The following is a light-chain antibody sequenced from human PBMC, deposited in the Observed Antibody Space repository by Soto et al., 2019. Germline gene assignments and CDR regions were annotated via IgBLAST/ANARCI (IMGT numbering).Light chain of an antibody. Sequence: AIRMTQSPSSLSASTGDRVTITCRASQGISSYLAWYQQKPGKAPKLLIYAASTLQSGVPSRFSGSGSGTDFTLTISCLQSEDVATYYWQQYYSYPPTFGGGTKVEIK. V-gene: IGKV1-8*01. CDR2: AAS. J-gene: IGKJ4*01. CDR3: QQYYSYPPT. CDR1: QGISSY.